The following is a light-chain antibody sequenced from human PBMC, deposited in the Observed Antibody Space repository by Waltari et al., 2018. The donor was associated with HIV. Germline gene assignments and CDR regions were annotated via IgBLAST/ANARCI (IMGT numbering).Light chain of an antibody. Sequence: GSPGQSITISCTGTSSDVGGYNYVSWYQQHPGKAPKLMIYEVSNRPSGVSNRFSGSKSGNTASLTISGLQAEDEADYYCSSYTSSSTLIFGTGTKVTVL. CDR3: SSYTSSSTLI. CDR2: EVS. V-gene: IGLV2-14*01. CDR1: SSDVGGYNY. J-gene: IGLJ1*01.